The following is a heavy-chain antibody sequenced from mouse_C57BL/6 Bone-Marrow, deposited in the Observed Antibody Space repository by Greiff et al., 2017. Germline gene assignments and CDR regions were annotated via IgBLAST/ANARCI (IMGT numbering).Heavy chain of an antibody. D-gene: IGHD1-2*01. CDR1: GYTFTNYW. J-gene: IGHJ2*01. CDR2: INPSNGGT. V-gene: IGHV1-53*01. CDR3: ARSGGLRRLDD. Sequence: VQLQQPGTELVKPGASVKLSCKASGYTFTNYWMHWVKQRPGQGLEWIGNINPSNGGTNYNEKFKSKATLTVDTSSSTASMQLSSLTSEDSAVDYCARSGGLRRLDDWGPGTTLTVCS.